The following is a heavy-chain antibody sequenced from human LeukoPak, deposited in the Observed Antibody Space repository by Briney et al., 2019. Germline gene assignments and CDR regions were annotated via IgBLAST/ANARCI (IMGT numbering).Heavy chain of an antibody. CDR3: ARLYEGKRPPDY. CDR1: GGSIISTTYY. D-gene: IGHD2-8*01. V-gene: IGHV4-39*01. CDR2: ISHKGNT. J-gene: IGHJ4*02. Sequence: SETLSLTCTVSGGSIISTTYYWGWIRQPPGKGLEWFGSISHKGNTYYNPSLRSRVTISVDTSKNQLSLRLSSVTAADTGVYYCARLYEGKRPPDYWGQGPLVAVSS.